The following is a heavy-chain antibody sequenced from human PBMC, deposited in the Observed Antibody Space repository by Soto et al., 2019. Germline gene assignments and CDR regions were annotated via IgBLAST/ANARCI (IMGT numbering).Heavy chain of an antibody. CDR2: IIPIFSTA. CDR3: ARATGYYDFWSGSRADAFDI. V-gene: IGHV1-69*06. D-gene: IGHD3-3*01. CDR1: GGTFSSYA. Sequence: QVQLVQSGAEVKKPGSSVKVSCKASGGTFSSYAISWVRQAPGQGLEWMGGIIPIFSTANYAQKFQGRGTITADKSTSTAYMGLSSLRSEDTAVYYCARATGYYDFWSGSRADAFDIWGQGTMVTVSS. J-gene: IGHJ3*02.